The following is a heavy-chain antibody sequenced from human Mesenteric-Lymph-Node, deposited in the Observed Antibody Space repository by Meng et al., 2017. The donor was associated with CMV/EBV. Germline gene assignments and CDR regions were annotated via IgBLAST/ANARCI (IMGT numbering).Heavy chain of an antibody. CDR2: ISGSGGST. V-gene: IGHV3-23*01. Sequence: GGSLRLSCAASGFTFSSYAMSWVRQAPGKGLEWVSAISGSGGSTYYADSVKGRFTISRDNSKNTLYLQMNSLRAEDTAVYYCAKGGDIVVVPAALTYYYYGMDVWGQGTTVTVSS. CDR3: AKGGDIVVVPAALTYYYYGMDV. J-gene: IGHJ6*02. D-gene: IGHD2-2*01. CDR1: GFTFSSYA.